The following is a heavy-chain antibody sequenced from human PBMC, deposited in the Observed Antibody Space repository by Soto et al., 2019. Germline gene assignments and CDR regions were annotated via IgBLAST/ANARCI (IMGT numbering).Heavy chain of an antibody. Sequence: ASVKVSCKASGGTFSSYAISWVRQAPGQGLEWMGGIIPILGIANYAQKFQGRVTITADKSTSTAYMELSSLRSEDTAVYYCSWSNSNPNYSYDGMDVWGQGTTVTVSS. CDR1: GGTFSSYA. J-gene: IGHJ6*02. V-gene: IGHV1-69*10. D-gene: IGHD4-4*01. CDR2: IIPILGIA. CDR3: SWSNSNPNYSYDGMDV.